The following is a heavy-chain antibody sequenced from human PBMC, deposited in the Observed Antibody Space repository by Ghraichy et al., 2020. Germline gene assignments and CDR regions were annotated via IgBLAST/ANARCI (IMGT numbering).Heavy chain of an antibody. CDR2: ISGSGGST. J-gene: IGHJ4*02. CDR3: AKDQQDGRAVAGMVALDY. D-gene: IGHD6-19*01. V-gene: IGHV3-23*01. Sequence: GGSLRLSCAASGFTFSSYAMSWVRQAPGKGLEWVSAISGSGGSTYYADSVKGRFTISRDNSKNTLYLQMNSLRAEDTAVYYCAKDQQDGRAVAGMVALDYWGQGTLVTVSS. CDR1: GFTFSSYA.